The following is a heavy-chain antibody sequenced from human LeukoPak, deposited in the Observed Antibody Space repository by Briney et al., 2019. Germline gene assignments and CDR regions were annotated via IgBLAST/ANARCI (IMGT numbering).Heavy chain of an antibody. D-gene: IGHD1-26*01. V-gene: IGHV3-23*01. CDR1: GFTFSSYA. Sequence: PGGSLRLSCAASGFTFSSYAMSWVRQAPGKGLEWVSTIRGSGGSTYYADSVKGRFTISRDNSNNTLYLQMNSLRAEDTALYYCAKRGSMVGAPRWFYFDYWGQGTLVTVSS. CDR2: IRGSGGST. J-gene: IGHJ4*02. CDR3: AKRGSMVGAPRWFYFDY.